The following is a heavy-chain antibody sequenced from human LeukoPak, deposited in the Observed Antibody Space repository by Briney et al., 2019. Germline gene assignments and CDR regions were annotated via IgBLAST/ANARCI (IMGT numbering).Heavy chain of an antibody. CDR2: IYYSGST. CDR1: GGSISSSSYY. V-gene: IGHV4-39*07. Sequence: PSETLSLTCTVSGGSISSSSYYWGWIRQPPGKGLEWIGSIYYSGSTYYNPSLKSRVTVSVDTSKNQFSLKLSSVTAADTAVYFCARGWSYPQAYFDYWGQGTLVTVSS. CDR3: ARGWSYPQAYFDY. J-gene: IGHJ4*02. D-gene: IGHD1-26*01.